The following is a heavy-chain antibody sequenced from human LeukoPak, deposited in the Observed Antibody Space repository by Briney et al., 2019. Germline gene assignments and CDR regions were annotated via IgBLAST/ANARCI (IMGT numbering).Heavy chain of an antibody. CDR1: GGSISSGDYY. CDR2: IYYSGST. V-gene: IGHV4-30-4*08. Sequence: SETLSLTCTVSGGSISSGDYYCSWIRQPPGKGLEWIGYIYYSGSTYYNPSLKSRVTISVDTSKNQFSPKLSSVTAADTAVYYCARVAYDFWSGSQTVDYWGQGTLDTVSS. J-gene: IGHJ4*02. D-gene: IGHD3-3*01. CDR3: ARVAYDFWSGSQTVDY.